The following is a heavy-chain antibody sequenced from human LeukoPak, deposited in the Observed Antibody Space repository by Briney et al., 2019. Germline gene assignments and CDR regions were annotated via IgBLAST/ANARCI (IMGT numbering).Heavy chain of an antibody. D-gene: IGHD1-26*01. J-gene: IGHJ4*02. Sequence: PGGSLRLSCAASGLTFSFYNMNWGGQAPGKGVEWVSSISSSSTYIYYADSMRGRFTISRDNAKNSLYLQMNSLRAEDTAVYYCARDLSVGAKPDLGFDYWGQGSLVTVSS. CDR2: ISSSSTYI. V-gene: IGHV3-21*01. CDR1: GLTFSFYN. CDR3: ARDLSVGAKPDLGFDY.